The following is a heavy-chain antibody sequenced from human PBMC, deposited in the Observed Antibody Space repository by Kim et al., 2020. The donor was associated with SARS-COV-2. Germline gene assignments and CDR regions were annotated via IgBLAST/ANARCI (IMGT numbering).Heavy chain of an antibody. D-gene: IGHD3-9*01. CDR1: GGTFSSYA. CDR2: IIPIFGTA. V-gene: IGHV1-69*13. Sequence: SVKVSCKASGGTFSSYAISWVRQAPGQGLEWMGGIIPIFGTANYAQKFQGRVTITADESTSTAYMELSSLRSEDTAVYYCARGVLRYFDWLSPHNWFDPWGQGTLVTVSS. CDR3: ARGVLRYFDWLSPHNWFDP. J-gene: IGHJ5*02.